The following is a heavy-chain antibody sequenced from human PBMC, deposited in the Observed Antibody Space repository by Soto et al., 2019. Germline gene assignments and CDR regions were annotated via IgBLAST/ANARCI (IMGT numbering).Heavy chain of an antibody. J-gene: IGHJ5*01. D-gene: IGHD3-22*01. V-gene: IGHV1-69*13. CDR3: ARGRSAGYDSIGS. Sequence: ASVKVSCKASGGTFSSYAIRWVRQAPGQGLEWMGGIIPIFGTANYVQKFQGRVTITADEPTSTAYMELSSLRSEDTAVYYCARGRSAGYDSIGSWGQGTLVNVSS. CDR2: IIPIFGTA. CDR1: GGTFSSYA.